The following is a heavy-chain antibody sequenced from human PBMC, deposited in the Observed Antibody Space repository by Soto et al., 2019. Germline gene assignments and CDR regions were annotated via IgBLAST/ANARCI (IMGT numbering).Heavy chain of an antibody. CDR3: PSEFYPNSVPALHY. D-gene: IGHD7-27*01. V-gene: IGHV3-23*01. CDR1: GFTFNNYA. Sequence: EVQLLESGGGLVQPGGSLRLSCAASGFTFNNYAMNWVRQAPGKGLEWVSAIGGSGVSTYYADSVKGRFTISRDNSKNSLYLKMKRQRAEATPFFSWPSEFYPNSVPALHYGGRGPLVPVSS. J-gene: IGHJ4*02. CDR2: IGGSGVST.